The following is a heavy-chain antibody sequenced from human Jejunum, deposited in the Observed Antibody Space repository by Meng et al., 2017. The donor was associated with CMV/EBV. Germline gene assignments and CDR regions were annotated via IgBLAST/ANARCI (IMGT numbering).Heavy chain of an antibody. J-gene: IGHJ5*02. V-gene: IGHV4-31*03. CDR3: ARASYGSGSPLGESWFDP. Sequence: PQGSGPGLVYPSQRLSLTCTVSGGSISSGVYYWSWIRQHPGKGLEWIGYIHDSGSTYYNPSLKSRVTISADTSKNQFSLKLSSVTAADTAVYYCARASYGSGSPLGESWFDPWGQGTLVTVSS. CDR2: IHDSGST. D-gene: IGHD3-10*01. CDR1: GGSISSGVYY.